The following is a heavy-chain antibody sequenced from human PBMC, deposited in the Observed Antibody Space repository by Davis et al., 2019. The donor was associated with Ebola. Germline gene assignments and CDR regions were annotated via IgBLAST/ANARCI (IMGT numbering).Heavy chain of an antibody. CDR2: ISYDGSNK. CDR1: GFTFSSYA. J-gene: IGHJ5*02. CDR3: AKDSGWQMSP. Sequence: GESLKISCAASGFTFSSYAMHWVRQAPGKGLEWVAVISYDGSNKYYADSVKGRFTISRDNAENSLYLQMNSLTVEDTAIYYCAKDSGWQMSPWGRGTLVIVSS. V-gene: IGHV3-30-3*01. D-gene: IGHD6-19*01.